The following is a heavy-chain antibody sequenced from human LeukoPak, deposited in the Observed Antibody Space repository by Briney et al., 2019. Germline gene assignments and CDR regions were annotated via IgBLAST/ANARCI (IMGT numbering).Heavy chain of an antibody. CDR2: INSDGSST. J-gene: IGHJ3*02. D-gene: IGHD3-10*01. Sequence: GGSLRLSCTASGFTFSSYWMHWVRQAPGKGLVWVSRINSDGSSTSYADSVKGRFTISRDNAKNTLYLQMNSLRAEDTAVYYCARGRWFGELLGASDIWGQGTMVTVSS. CDR1: GFTFSSYW. V-gene: IGHV3-74*01. CDR3: ARGRWFGELLGASDI.